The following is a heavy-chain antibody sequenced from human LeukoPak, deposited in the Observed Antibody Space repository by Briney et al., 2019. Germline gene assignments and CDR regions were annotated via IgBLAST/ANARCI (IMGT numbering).Heavy chain of an antibody. CDR2: ISSSSSTI. CDR3: ARDPGRSGSYTGYFDY. CDR1: GFTFSSYS. D-gene: IGHD3-10*01. Sequence: GGSLRLSCAASGFTFSSYSMNWVRQAPGKGLEWVSYISSSSSTIYYADSVKGRFTISRDNAKNSLYLQMNSLRAEDTAVYYCARDPGRSGSYTGYFDYWGQGTLVTVSS. V-gene: IGHV3-48*01. J-gene: IGHJ4*02.